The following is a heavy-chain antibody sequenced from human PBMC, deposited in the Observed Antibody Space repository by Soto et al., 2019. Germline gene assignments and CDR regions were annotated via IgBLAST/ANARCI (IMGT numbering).Heavy chain of an antibody. CDR1: GGSISSGDYY. J-gene: IGHJ5*02. CDR3: ARHSSGTSFDP. V-gene: IGHV4-61*08. Sequence: PSETLSLTCTVSGGSISSGDYYWSWIRQPPGKGLEWIGYIYYSGSTNSNDPSLKSRVAISVDTSKNEFSLKLSSVTAADTAVYYCARHSSGTSFDPWGQGTLVTVSS. CDR2: IYYSGST. D-gene: IGHD3-10*01.